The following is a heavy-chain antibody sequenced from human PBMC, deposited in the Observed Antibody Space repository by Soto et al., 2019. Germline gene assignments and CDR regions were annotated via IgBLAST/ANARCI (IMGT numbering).Heavy chain of an antibody. CDR3: ARGGLRFLEWSRKGAFDI. CDR1: GFTFSDYY. V-gene: IGHV3-11*06. CDR2: ISSSSSYT. J-gene: IGHJ3*02. D-gene: IGHD3-3*01. Sequence: PGGSLRLSCAASGFTFSDYYMSWIRQAPGKGLEWVSYISSSSSYTNYADSVKGRFTISRDNAKNSLYLQMNSLRAEDTAVYYFARGGLRFLEWSRKGAFDIWGQGTMVTVSS.